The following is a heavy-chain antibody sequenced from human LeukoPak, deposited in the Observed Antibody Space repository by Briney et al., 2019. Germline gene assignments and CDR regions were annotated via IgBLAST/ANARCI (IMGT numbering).Heavy chain of an antibody. CDR3: ARDAWFGAGRTFAY. V-gene: IGHV4-59*12. CDR2: IYYSGDT. Sequence: SSETLSLTCTVSDGAIAGYSWSWIRQAPGKGLEWIGYIYYSGDTNYNPSLQSRLTISVDTSKNQFSLRLSSVTAADTAVYYCARDAWFGAGRTFAYWGQGTLVTVSS. D-gene: IGHD3-10*01. CDR1: DGAIAGYS. J-gene: IGHJ4*02.